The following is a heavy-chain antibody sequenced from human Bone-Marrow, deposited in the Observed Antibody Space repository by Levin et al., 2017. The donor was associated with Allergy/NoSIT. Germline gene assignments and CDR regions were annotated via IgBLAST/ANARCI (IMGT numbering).Heavy chain of an antibody. D-gene: IGHD1-1*01. V-gene: IGHV1-69*13. CDR2: IIPIFGTA. CDR1: GGTLSTYA. CDR3: ARDSYNDPANVIAGDY. Sequence: SVEVSCKTSGGTLSTYAVSWVRQAPGQGLEWMGGIIPIFGTANYAPKFQGRVTITADESTSTAYMELSSLSSEDTAVYYCARDSYNDPANVIAGDYWGQGTLVTVSS. J-gene: IGHJ4*02.